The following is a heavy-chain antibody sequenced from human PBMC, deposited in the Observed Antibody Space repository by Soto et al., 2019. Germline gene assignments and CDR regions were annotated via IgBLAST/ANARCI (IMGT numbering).Heavy chain of an antibody. CDR2: VYSGGTT. CDR1: GFTVSTYY. V-gene: IGHV3-66*01. D-gene: IGHD3-10*01. J-gene: IGHJ4*02. CDR3: ARGRSASSDFDS. Sequence: EVQLVEYGGGLVQPGGSLRLSCAASGFTVSTYYMNWVRQAPGEGLEWVSVVYSGGTTYYADSVRGRFTISRDNSKSTLFLQMTSLRAEDTAVYYCARGRSASSDFDSWGQGTLVTVSS.